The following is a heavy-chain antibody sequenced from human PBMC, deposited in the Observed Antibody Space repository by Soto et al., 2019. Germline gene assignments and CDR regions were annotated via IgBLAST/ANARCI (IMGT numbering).Heavy chain of an antibody. Sequence: GASVKVSCKASGYTFTSYYMHWVRQAPGQGLEWMGIINPSGGSTSYAQKFQGRVTMTRDTSTSTVYMELSSLRSEDTAVYYCARVAGYSSSWYTDAFDIWGQGTMVTVS. D-gene: IGHD6-13*01. CDR2: INPSGGST. V-gene: IGHV1-46*03. CDR1: GYTFTSYY. J-gene: IGHJ3*02. CDR3: ARVAGYSSSWYTDAFDI.